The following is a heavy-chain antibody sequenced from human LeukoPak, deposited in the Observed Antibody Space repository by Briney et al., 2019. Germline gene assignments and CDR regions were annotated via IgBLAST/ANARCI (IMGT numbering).Heavy chain of an antibody. CDR3: AKGSRDGSISVFGVIFFFDY. D-gene: IGHD3-3*01. Sequence: GGSLRLSCAASGFTFSSYAMHWVRQAPGKGLEWVAVISYDGSNKYYADSVKGRFTISRDNSKNTLFLQMNSLRAEDTAVYYCAKGSRDGSISVFGVIFFFDYWGQGPLVTVSS. CDR2: ISYDGSNK. J-gene: IGHJ4*02. CDR1: GFTFSSYA. V-gene: IGHV3-30-3*01.